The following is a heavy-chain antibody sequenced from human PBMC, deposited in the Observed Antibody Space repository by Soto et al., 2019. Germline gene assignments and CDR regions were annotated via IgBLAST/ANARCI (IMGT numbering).Heavy chain of an antibody. D-gene: IGHD6-13*01. CDR2: MNPNSGNT. V-gene: IGHV1-8*01. J-gene: IGHJ6*02. CDR3: ARAGDSSSWYDYYGMDV. CDR1: GYTFTSYD. Sequence: ASVKVSCKASGYTFTSYDINWVRQATGQGLEWMGWMNPNSGNTGYAQKFQGRVTMTRNTSISTAYMELSSLRPEDTAVYYCARAGDSSSWYDYYGMDVWGQGTTVTVSS.